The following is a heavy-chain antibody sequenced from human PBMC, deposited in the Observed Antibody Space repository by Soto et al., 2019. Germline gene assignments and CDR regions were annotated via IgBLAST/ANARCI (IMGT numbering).Heavy chain of an antibody. V-gene: IGHV3-23*01. Sequence: PGGSLRLSCAASGFTFSSYAMSWVRQAPGKGLEWVSAISGSGGSTYYADSVKGRFTTSRDNSKNTLYLQMNSLRAEDTAVYYCANRLLYSGYFDYWGQGTLVTVSS. CDR3: ANRLLYSGYFDY. CDR2: ISGSGGST. CDR1: GFTFSSYA. D-gene: IGHD2-8*01. J-gene: IGHJ4*02.